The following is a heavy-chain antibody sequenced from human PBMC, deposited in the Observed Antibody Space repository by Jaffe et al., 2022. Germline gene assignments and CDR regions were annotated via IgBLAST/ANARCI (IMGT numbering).Heavy chain of an antibody. J-gene: IGHJ3*02. CDR2: IYHSGST. CDR3: ARETIPITMIVVTNAFDI. V-gene: IGHV4-38-2*02. Sequence: QVQLQESGPGLVKPSETLSLTCAVSGYSISSGYYWGWIRQPPGKGLEWIGSIYHSGSTYYNPSLKSRVTISVDTSKNQFSLKLSSVTAADTAVYYCARETIPITMIVVTNAFDIWGQGTMVTVSS. CDR1: GYSISSGYY. D-gene: IGHD3-22*01.